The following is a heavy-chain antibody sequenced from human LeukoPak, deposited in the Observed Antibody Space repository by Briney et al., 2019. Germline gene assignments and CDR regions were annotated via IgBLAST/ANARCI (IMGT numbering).Heavy chain of an antibody. CDR3: ARGPQTISYFDY. CDR1: GFTFSSYG. Sequence: PGGSLRLSCAASGFTFSSYGMHWVRQAPGKGLVWVAVISYDESNKYYTDSVKGRFTISRDNSENTLYLQMNSLRTEDTAVYYCARGPQTISYFDYWGQGSLVTVSS. J-gene: IGHJ4*02. CDR2: ISYDESNK. V-gene: IGHV3-30*19. D-gene: IGHD4/OR15-4a*01.